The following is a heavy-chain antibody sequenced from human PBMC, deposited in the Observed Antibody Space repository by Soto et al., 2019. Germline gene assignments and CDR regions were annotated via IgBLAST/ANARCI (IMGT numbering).Heavy chain of an antibody. D-gene: IGHD2-2*02. CDR3: ARGYCSSTSCYIRGGWFDP. CDR1: VGCFSVYY. J-gene: IGHJ5*02. V-gene: IGHV4-34*01. Sequence: AETLCFTCAVYVGCFSVYYWSWIRQPPGKGLEWIGEINHSGSTNYNPSLKSRVTISVDTSKNQFSLKLSSVTAADTAVYYCARGYCSSTSCYIRGGWFDPWGQGTMVTVSS. CDR2: INHSGST.